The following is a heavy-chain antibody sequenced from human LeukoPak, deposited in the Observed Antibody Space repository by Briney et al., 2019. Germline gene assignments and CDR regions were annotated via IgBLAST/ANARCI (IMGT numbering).Heavy chain of an antibody. Sequence: SETLSLTCTVSGGSISSYYWTWIRQPPGKGLEWIGYIHYTGSTNYNPSLKSRVTISVDTSKNQFSLKLSSVTAADTAVYYCARGIGTLWGQGTLVTVSS. CDR2: IHYTGST. V-gene: IGHV4-59*01. CDR1: GGSISSYY. D-gene: IGHD3-10*01. J-gene: IGHJ4*02. CDR3: ARGIGTL.